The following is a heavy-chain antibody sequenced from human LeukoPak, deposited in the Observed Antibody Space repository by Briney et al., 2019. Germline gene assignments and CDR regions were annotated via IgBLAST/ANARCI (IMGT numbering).Heavy chain of an antibody. Sequence: ASVKVSCKASGYTFTSYGISWVRQAPGQGLEWMGWISAYNGNTNYAQKLQGRVTMTTDTSTSTAYMELRSLRSDDTAVYYCARDPPNYYDSSGYYYRFDYWGQGTLVTVSS. CDR2: ISAYNGNT. CDR1: GYTFTSYG. J-gene: IGHJ4*02. V-gene: IGHV1-18*01. CDR3: ARDPPNYYDSSGYYYRFDY. D-gene: IGHD3-22*01.